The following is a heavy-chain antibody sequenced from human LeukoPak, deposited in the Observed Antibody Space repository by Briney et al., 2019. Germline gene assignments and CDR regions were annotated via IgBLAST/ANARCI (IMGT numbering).Heavy chain of an antibody. CDR2: INPKNGGT. D-gene: IGHD3-9*01. V-gene: IGHV1-2*02. J-gene: IGHJ3*02. CDR3: AREAYHSDKTGHYWGDGFDI. Sequence: ASVKVSCKPSGYNFIDLYIHWVRQAPGQGLEWMGWINPKNGGTNYGQKSQGRVTMTTDTSNRTAYMEVNSLTSDDTAVYYCAREAYHSDKTGHYWGDGFDIWGQGTTVVVSS. CDR1: GYNFIDLY.